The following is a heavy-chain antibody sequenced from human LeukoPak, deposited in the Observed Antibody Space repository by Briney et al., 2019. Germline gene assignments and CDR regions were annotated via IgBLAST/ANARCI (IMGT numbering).Heavy chain of an antibody. CDR1: ASSFSIYA. V-gene: IGHV1-69*06. Sequence: SVNVSCKASASSFSIYAISWVRQAPGQGLEWMGGIITIFGTANYAQKFQGRVTITASKSTSTAYMEQSRLRSEDTAVYYCAKADVVVVPAAIYPHNWFDPWGQGTLVTVSS. CDR2: IITIFGTA. CDR3: AKADVVVVPAAIYPHNWFDP. J-gene: IGHJ5*02. D-gene: IGHD2-2*01.